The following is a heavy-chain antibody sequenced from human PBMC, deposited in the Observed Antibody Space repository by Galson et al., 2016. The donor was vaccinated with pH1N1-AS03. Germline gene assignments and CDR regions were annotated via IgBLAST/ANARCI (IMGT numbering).Heavy chain of an antibody. Sequence: SVKVSCKASGFTLTNYDVYWMRQAPGRGPEWMGVDRPSGNIPRVAPPFQDRLIVTRDTSTATAKMQLGGLRPDDTAVYYCARVRSSCRGGACFSLDSWGQGTLLTVSS. V-gene: IGHV1-46*01. D-gene: IGHD2-15*01. CDR1: GFTLTNYD. CDR3: ARVRSSCRGGACFSLDS. J-gene: IGHJ4*02. CDR2: DRPSGNIP.